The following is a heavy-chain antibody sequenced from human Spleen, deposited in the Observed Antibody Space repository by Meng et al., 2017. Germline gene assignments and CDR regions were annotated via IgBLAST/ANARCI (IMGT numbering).Heavy chain of an antibody. D-gene: IGHD6-13*01. CDR1: GFSLTTNGVG. V-gene: IGHV2-5*02. J-gene: IGHJ4*02. CDR2: IYWDDDK. CDR3: AHRRKFSSHWSYGDFDY. Sequence: SGPTLVKPTQTLTLTCTFSGFSLTTNGVGVGWIRQPPGKALEWLALIYWDDDKRYSPSLKSRLTITKDASNNQVVLTMTNVDPVDTATYFCAHRRKFSSHWSYGDFDYWGQGTRVTVSS.